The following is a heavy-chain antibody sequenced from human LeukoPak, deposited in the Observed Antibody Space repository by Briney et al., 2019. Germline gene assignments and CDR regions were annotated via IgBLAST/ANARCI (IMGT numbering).Heavy chain of an antibody. V-gene: IGHV4-59*01. Sequence: SETLSLTCTVSDDSISSYYWSWIRQPPGKGLEWIGDIFHSGNTNYNPSLKSRVTISVDTSKNQFSLRLSSVTAADTAVYYCARVLGGYHYYGMDVWGQGTTVTVS. CDR1: DDSISSYY. D-gene: IGHD2-15*01. CDR2: IFHSGNT. CDR3: ARVLGGYHYYGMDV. J-gene: IGHJ6*02.